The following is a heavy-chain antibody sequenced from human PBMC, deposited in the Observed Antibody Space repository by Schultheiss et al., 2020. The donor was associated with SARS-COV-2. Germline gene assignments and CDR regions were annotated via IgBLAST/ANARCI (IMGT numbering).Heavy chain of an antibody. CDR1: GFTFSSYG. V-gene: IGHV3-33*08. J-gene: IGHJ4*02. D-gene: IGHD6-13*01. Sequence: GGSLRLSCAVSGFTFSSYGMHWVRQAPGKGLEWVAVIWYDGSNKYYADSLKGRFTISRDNAKNSLYLYMSSLRADDTAVYYCARDGGIAAAGTVGYFEYWGQGAMVTVSS. CDR3: ARDGGIAAAGTVGYFEY. CDR2: IWYDGSNK.